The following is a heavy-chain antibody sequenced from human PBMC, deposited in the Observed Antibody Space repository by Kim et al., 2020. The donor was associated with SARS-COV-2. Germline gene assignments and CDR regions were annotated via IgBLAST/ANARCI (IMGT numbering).Heavy chain of an antibody. V-gene: IGHV4-61*01. CDR3: ARGPTSPYSNDFWSGFYTFDY. D-gene: IGHD3-3*01. Sequence: SETLSLTCTVSGGSVSTGNYYWSWIRQPPGKGLEWIAYIYYRGSTNYNPSLKSRVTISLDTSKNQFSLKLSSVTAADTAVYYCARGPTSPYSNDFWSGFYTFDYWGQGTLVTVSS. CDR2: IYYRGST. J-gene: IGHJ4*02. CDR1: GGSVSTGNYY.